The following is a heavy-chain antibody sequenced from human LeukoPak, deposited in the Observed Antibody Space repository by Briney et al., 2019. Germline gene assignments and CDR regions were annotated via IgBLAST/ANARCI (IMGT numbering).Heavy chain of an antibody. J-gene: IGHJ4*02. Sequence: ASETLSLTCTVSGGSISGYYWSWIRQPPGKGLEWIGYIYFSGSTNYNPSLKSRVTISVDTSKNQFSLKLSSVTAADTAVYYCARNYGGNSPADYWGQGTLVTVSS. CDR2: IYFSGST. D-gene: IGHD4-23*01. CDR3: ARNYGGNSPADY. CDR1: GGSISGYY. V-gene: IGHV4-59*08.